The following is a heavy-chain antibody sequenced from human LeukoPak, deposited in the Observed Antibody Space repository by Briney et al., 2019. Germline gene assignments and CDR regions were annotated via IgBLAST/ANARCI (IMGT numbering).Heavy chain of an antibody. Sequence: SETPSLTCTVSGGSIRSDFHYWDWIRQPPGKGLEWIGSILYTGGSWVKPSLKSRASISVDTSRNQFSLTLHSVNAIDTALYYCTRRASGSGGTQAGMDVWGQGTTVTVSS. CDR1: GGSIRSDFHY. V-gene: IGHV4-39*01. CDR2: ILYTGGS. J-gene: IGHJ6*02. CDR3: TRRASGSGGTQAGMDV. D-gene: IGHD2-15*01.